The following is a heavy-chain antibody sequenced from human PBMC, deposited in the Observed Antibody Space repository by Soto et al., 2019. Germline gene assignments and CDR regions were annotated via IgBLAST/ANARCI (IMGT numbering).Heavy chain of an antibody. CDR1: GYTFTSYG. Sequence: QVQLVQSGAEVKKPGASVKVSCKASGYTFTSYGISWVRQAPGQGLEWMGWISAYNGNTNYAQKLQGRVTMTADTSTSTAYMELRSLRSDDTAVYYCARVLGDGEFYSGYEPIFDYWGQGTLVTVSS. CDR3: ARVLGDGEFYSGYEPIFDY. V-gene: IGHV1-18*01. J-gene: IGHJ4*02. CDR2: ISAYNGNT. D-gene: IGHD5-12*01.